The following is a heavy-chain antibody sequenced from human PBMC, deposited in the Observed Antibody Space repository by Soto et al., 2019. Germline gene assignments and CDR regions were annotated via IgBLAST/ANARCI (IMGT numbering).Heavy chain of an antibody. CDR1: GFTVSSYW. J-gene: IGHJ4*02. CDR3: ARVDGLSSWLRFTAVAGSFDY. V-gene: IGHV3-74*01. D-gene: IGHD5-12*01. CDR2: INSDGSST. Sequence: GGSLRLSCAASGFTVSSYWMHWVRQAPGKGMVWVSRINSDGSSTSYADSVKGRFTISRDNAKNTLYLQMNSLRAEDTAVYYCARVDGLSSWLRFTAVAGSFDYWGQGTLVTVSS.